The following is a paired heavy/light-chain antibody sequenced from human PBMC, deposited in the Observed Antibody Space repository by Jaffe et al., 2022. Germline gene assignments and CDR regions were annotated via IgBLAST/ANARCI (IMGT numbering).Heavy chain of an antibody. Sequence: QVQLQESGPGLVKPAETLSLTCSVSGGSVSSGGYYWSWIRQPAGKGLEWIGRMYTSGSTDYNPSLKSRVTISGDTSRNQFSLKLTSVTAADTAVYYCARGGIPQVFDYWGQGTLVTVSS. CDR1: GGSVSSGGYY. J-gene: IGHJ4*02. CDR2: MYTSGST. D-gene: IGHD2-21*01. CDR3: ARGGIPQVFDY. V-gene: IGHV4-61*02.
Light chain of an antibody. V-gene: IGKV4-1*01. Sequence: DIVMTQSPDSLAVSLGERATITCKSSQSILYSSNNKNDLAWYQQKAGQPPKLLIYWASTRESGVPDRFSGSGSGTDFTLTISSLQAEDVAVYYCQQYSSTPLTFGGGTKVEIK. CDR2: WAS. J-gene: IGKJ4*01. CDR1: QSILYSSNNKND. CDR3: QQYSSTPLT.